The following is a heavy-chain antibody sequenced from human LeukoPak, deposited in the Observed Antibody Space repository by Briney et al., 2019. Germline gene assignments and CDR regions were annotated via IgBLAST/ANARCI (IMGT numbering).Heavy chain of an antibody. V-gene: IGHV3-53*01. CDR3: AIAVAGPPFDY. D-gene: IGHD6-19*01. Sequence: GGSLRLSCAASGFTVSSNYVSWVRQAPGKGLEWVSVIYSGGSTYYADSVKGRFTISRDNSKNTLYLQMSSLRAEDTAVYYCAIAVAGPPFDYWGQGTLVTVSS. CDR2: IYSGGST. CDR1: GFTVSSNY. J-gene: IGHJ4*02.